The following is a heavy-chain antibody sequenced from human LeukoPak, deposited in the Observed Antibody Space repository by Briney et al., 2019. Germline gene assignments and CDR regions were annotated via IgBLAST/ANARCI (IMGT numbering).Heavy chain of an antibody. CDR1: GYTFTRHG. J-gene: IGHJ5*01. Sequence: ASVKVSCKASGYTFTRHGISWVRQAPGQGLEWMGWISGYNGDTKFAQKFQGRVSMTTDTSTSTAYMEVRSLISDDTAMYYCARDPSNTSGRMIWFDSWGRGTLVTVSS. CDR2: ISGYNGDT. D-gene: IGHD2-2*01. V-gene: IGHV1-18*01. CDR3: ARDPSNTSGRMIWFDS.